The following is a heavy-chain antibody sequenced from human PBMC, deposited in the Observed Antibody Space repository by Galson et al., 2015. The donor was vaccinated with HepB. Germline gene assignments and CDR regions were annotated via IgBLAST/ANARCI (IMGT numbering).Heavy chain of an antibody. CDR3: ARGDVVVVTGDIHAVAI. CDR2: VHASNGHT. Sequence: SVKVSCKASTYISTDYGISWVRQAPGQGLEWMGWVHASNGHTNYAKRLQGRVTMTIDTSTSTAYMELRSLTFDDTAVYFCARGDVVVVTGDIHAVAIWGQVTMVTVSS. V-gene: IGHV1-18*04. CDR1: TYISTDYG. J-gene: IGHJ3*02. D-gene: IGHD2-2*01.